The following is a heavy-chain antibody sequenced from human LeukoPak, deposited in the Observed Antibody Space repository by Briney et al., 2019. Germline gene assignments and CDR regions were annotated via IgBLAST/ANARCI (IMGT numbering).Heavy chain of an antibody. D-gene: IGHD3-22*01. V-gene: IGHV3-53*01. Sequence: GGSLRLPCAASGFTVSSNYMSWVRQAPGKGLEWVAGISDSGGSTNYADSVKGRFTISRDNPKNTLYLQMNSLRAEDTAVYFCARRGVVIRVILVGFHKEAFYFDSWGQGALVTVSS. CDR2: ISDSGGST. CDR1: GFTVSSNY. J-gene: IGHJ4*02. CDR3: ARRGVVIRVILVGFHKEAFYFDS.